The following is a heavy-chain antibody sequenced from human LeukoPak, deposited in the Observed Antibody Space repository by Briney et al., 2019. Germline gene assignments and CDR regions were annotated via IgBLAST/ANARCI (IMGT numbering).Heavy chain of an antibody. Sequence: SETLSLTCTVSGGSISTYYWGWIRQPPGKGLEWIGSIYHSGSTYYNPSLKSRVTISVDTSKNQFSLKLSSVTAADTAVYYCARDLYGYSSGWTRFDYWGQGTLVTVSS. V-gene: IGHV4-38-2*02. CDR2: IYHSGST. CDR3: ARDLYGYSSGWTRFDY. CDR1: GGSISTYY. J-gene: IGHJ4*02. D-gene: IGHD6-19*01.